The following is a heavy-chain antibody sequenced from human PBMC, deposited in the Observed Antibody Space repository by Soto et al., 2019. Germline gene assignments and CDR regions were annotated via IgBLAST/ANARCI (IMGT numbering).Heavy chain of an antibody. CDR2: IYTSGST. V-gene: IGHV4-4*07. CDR1: GGSISSYY. J-gene: IGHJ6*02. D-gene: IGHD6-13*01. CDR3: ARDLNSSRWTMKYYYSYGMAV. Sequence: QVQLQESGPGLVKPSETLSLTCTVSGGSISSYYWSWIRQPAGKGLEWIGRIYTSGSTNYNPSLKSRVTMSVATSKNQFSLKLSSVTAADAAVYYCARDLNSSRWTMKYYYSYGMAVWGQGNTVTVSS.